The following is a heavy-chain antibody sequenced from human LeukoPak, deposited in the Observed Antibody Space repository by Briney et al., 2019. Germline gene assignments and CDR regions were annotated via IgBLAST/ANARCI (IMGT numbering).Heavy chain of an antibody. Sequence: ASVKVSCKASGYTFTGYYMHWVRQGPGQGLEWMGWINPNSGGTNYAQKFQGRVTMTRDTSISTAYMELSRLRSDDTAVYYCASTTYYDFWSGGSDYWGQGTLVTVSS. V-gene: IGHV1-2*02. J-gene: IGHJ4*02. CDR3: ASTTYYDFWSGGSDY. CDR2: INPNSGGT. CDR1: GYTFTGYY. D-gene: IGHD3-3*01.